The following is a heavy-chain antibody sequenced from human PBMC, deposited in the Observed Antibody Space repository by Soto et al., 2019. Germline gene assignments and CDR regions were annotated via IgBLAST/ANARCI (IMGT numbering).Heavy chain of an antibody. CDR1: GGSISSGGYY. D-gene: IGHD2-2*01. Sequence: SETLSLTCTVSGGSISSGGYYWSWIRQHPGKGLEWIGYIYYSGSTYYNPSLKSRVTISVDTSKNQFSLKLSSVTAADTAVYYCARVVVVVYGMDVWGQGTTVTVS. V-gene: IGHV4-31*03. CDR3: ARVVVVVYGMDV. CDR2: IYYSGST. J-gene: IGHJ6*02.